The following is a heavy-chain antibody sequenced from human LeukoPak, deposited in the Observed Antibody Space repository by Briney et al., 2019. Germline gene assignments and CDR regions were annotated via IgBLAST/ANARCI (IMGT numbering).Heavy chain of an antibody. CDR3: ARDRGDPDYYFDQ. CDR2: VWYDGSEK. V-gene: IGHV3-33*01. CDR1: GFTFSSYG. Sequence: GRSLRLSCAASGFTFSSYGIHWVRQAPGKGLEWVAVVWYDGSEKYYADSVKGRFTISRDNSKNALYLQMNSLRAEDTAIYYCARDRGDPDYYFDQWGQGTLVTVSS. J-gene: IGHJ4*02. D-gene: IGHD7-27*01.